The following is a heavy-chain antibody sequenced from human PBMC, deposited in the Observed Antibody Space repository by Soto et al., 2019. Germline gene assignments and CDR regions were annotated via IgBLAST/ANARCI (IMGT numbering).Heavy chain of an antibody. V-gene: IGHV3-11*06. CDR2: ISSSSSYT. J-gene: IGHJ4*02. D-gene: IGHD6-19*01. CDR1: GFTFSDYY. CDR3: ASHRASSGWSDY. Sequence: GGSLRLSCAASGFTFSDYYMSWIRQAPGKGLEWVSYISSSSSYTNYADSVKGRFTISRDNAKNSLYLQMNSLRAEDTAVYYCASHRASSGWSDYWGQGTLVTVSS.